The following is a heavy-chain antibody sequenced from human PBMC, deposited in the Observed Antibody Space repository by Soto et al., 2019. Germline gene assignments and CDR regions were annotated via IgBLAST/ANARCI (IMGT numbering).Heavy chain of an antibody. J-gene: IGHJ4*02. CDR2: ISNSDTYT. Sequence: GGSLRLSCAASGFTFSDFYMTWIRQAPGKGLEWVSYISNSDTYTNYADSVKGRFTISRDNAKNSLYLQMNSLRAEDTAVYYCARVGRDGFPLDYWGQGTLVTVSS. CDR1: GFTFSDFY. D-gene: IGHD4-17*01. V-gene: IGHV3-11*06. CDR3: ARVGRDGFPLDY.